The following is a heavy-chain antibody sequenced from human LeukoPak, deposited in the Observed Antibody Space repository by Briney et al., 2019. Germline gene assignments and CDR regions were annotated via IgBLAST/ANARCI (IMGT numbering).Heavy chain of an antibody. CDR2: IYYSGDT. D-gene: IGHD6-6*01. V-gene: IGHV4-39*07. J-gene: IGHJ6*03. CDR1: GASVNSGSYY. Sequence: ASETLSLTCTVSGASVNSGSYYWGWIRQPPGKGLEWIGTIYYSGDTYYNPPLKSRITISIDTSKNQFSLKLTSVTAADTAVYYCARDSHYSSSSLYYYYYTNVWGKGTTVTVSS. CDR3: ARDSHYSSSSLYYYYYTNV.